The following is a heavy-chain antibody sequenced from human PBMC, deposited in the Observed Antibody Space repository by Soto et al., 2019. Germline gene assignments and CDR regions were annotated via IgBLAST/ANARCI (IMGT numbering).Heavy chain of an antibody. V-gene: IGHV4-31*03. Sequence: SETLSLTCTVSGGSISSGGYYWSWIRQHPGKGLEWIGYIYYSGSTYYNPPLKSRLTISVDTSKNQFSLKLNSVTAADTAVYYCARGSWNVRFDNWGQGTLVTVSS. CDR3: ARGSWNVRFDN. J-gene: IGHJ4*02. CDR1: GGSISSGGYY. D-gene: IGHD1-1*01. CDR2: IYYSGST.